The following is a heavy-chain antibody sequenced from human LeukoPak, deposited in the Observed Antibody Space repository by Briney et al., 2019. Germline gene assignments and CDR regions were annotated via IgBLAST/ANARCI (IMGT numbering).Heavy chain of an antibody. CDR3: ARHVAPDMDYFDY. CDR2: VRYTGTP. J-gene: IGHJ4*02. D-gene: IGHD2-15*01. CDR1: GGSFSGYY. Sequence: KPSETLSLTCAVYGGSFSGYYWSWIRQPPGKRPEWLAYVRYTGTPNYNPSLKSRVTISVDTSKNQFSLTLTSVTAADTAVYYCARHVAPDMDYFDYWGPGTLVTVSP. V-gene: IGHV4-59*08.